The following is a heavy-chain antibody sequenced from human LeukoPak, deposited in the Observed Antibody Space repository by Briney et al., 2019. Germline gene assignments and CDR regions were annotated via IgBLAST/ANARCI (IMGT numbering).Heavy chain of an antibody. Sequence: SETLSLTCTVSGGSISSSSYYWGWIRQPPGKGLEWIGSIYYSGSTYYNPSLKSRVTISVDTSKNQFSLKLSSVTAADTAVYYRARVMKYYDFWSGYFTGWFDPWGQGTLVTVSS. D-gene: IGHD3-3*01. V-gene: IGHV4-39*07. CDR1: GGSISSSSYY. CDR3: ARVMKYYDFWSGYFTGWFDP. CDR2: IYYSGST. J-gene: IGHJ5*02.